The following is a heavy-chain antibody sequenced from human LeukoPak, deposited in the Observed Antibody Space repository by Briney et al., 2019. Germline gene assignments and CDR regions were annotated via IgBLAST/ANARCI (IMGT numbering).Heavy chain of an antibody. Sequence: SETLSLTCAVYGGSFSGYYWSWIRQPPGKGLEWIGEINHSGSTNYNPSLKSRVTISVDTSKNQFSLKLSSVTAADTAVYYCARGRIMITFGGVIVDYYYYGMDVWGQGTTVTVSS. CDR2: INHSGST. J-gene: IGHJ6*02. CDR3: ARGRIMITFGGVIVDYYYYGMDV. V-gene: IGHV4-34*01. D-gene: IGHD3-16*02. CDR1: GGSFSGYY.